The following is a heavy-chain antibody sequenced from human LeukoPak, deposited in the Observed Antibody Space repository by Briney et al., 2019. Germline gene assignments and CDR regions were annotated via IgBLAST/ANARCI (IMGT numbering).Heavy chain of an antibody. CDR1: GFTFSSYA. Sequence: GGSLRLSCAASGFTFSSYAMHWVRQAPGXGLEYVSAISSNGGSTYYANSVKGRFTISRDNSKNTLYLQMGSLRAEDMAVYYCARVKGTVSRHYYYGMDVWGQGTTVTVSS. CDR3: ARVKGTVSRHYYYGMDV. J-gene: IGHJ6*02. D-gene: IGHD4-11*01. V-gene: IGHV3-64*01. CDR2: ISSNGGST.